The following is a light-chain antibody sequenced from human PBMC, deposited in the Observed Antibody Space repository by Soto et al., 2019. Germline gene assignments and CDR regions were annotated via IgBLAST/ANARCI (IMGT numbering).Light chain of an antibody. CDR2: KAS. J-gene: IGKJ1*01. V-gene: IGKV1-5*03. CDR3: QQYNSYPWK. CDR1: QSISSW. Sequence: DIQMTQAPSTLSASVGDRGTITCRASQSISSWLAWYQQKPGKAPKLLIYKASSLESGVPSRFSGSGSGTELTLTISSLQPHDFATYYCQQYNSYPWKFGQGTKVDI.